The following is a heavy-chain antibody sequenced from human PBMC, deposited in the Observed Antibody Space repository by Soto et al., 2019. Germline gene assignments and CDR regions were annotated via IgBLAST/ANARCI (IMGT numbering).Heavy chain of an antibody. Sequence: EMQLLESGGGLQQPGGSLRLSCAASGFTFNNFAMGWVRQAPGKGLAWISAVTGRSRNTYYADSVKGRFTISRNNFENTVYLQMDGLRVEDTAVYYCAKMTPYVGNYRDAFDVWGRGTMVTVAS. CDR2: VTGRSRNT. CDR1: GFTFNNFA. D-gene: IGHD1-7*01. CDR3: AKMTPYVGNYRDAFDV. V-gene: IGHV3-23*01. J-gene: IGHJ3*01.